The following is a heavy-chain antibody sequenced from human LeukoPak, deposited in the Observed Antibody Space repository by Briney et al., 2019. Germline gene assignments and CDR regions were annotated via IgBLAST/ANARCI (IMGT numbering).Heavy chain of an antibody. CDR3: ATEVVGYGDVHYFDS. CDR2: FDPADGEP. D-gene: IGHD4-17*01. Sequence: VASVKVSCRISGYTLTEVSMHWVQQAPGKGLEWMGGFDPADGEPIYAQKLQGRVTMSEDTSTDTAYMDLSSLRSEDTAVYYCATEVVGYGDVHYFDSWGQGTLVTVSS. J-gene: IGHJ4*02. V-gene: IGHV1-24*01. CDR1: GYTLTEVS.